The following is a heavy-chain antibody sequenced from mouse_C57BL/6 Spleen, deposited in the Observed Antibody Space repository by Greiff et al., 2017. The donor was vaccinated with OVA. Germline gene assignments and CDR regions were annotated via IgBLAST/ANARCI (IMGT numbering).Heavy chain of an antibody. J-gene: IGHJ1*03. CDR2: INPNNGGT. Sequence: EVQLQQSGPELVKPGASVKIPCKASGYTFTDYNMDWVKQSHGKSLEWIGDINPNNGGTIYNQKFKGKATLTVDKSSSTAYMELRSLTSEDTAVYYCARDGRTAGYFDVWGTGTTVTVSS. CDR1: GYTFTDYN. V-gene: IGHV1-18*01. D-gene: IGHD1-1*02. CDR3: ARDGRTAGYFDV.